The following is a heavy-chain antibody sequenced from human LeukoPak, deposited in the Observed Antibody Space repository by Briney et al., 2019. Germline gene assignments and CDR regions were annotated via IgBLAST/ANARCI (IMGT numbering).Heavy chain of an antibody. CDR3: ARDWEYSYGNDY. Sequence: GGSLRLSCAASGFTFSSYWMNWVRQAPGKGLEWVANINQDGSEKYYVDPVKGRFTISRDNAKNSLYLQLNSLRAEDTAVYYCARDWEYSYGNDYWGQGTLVTVSS. CDR1: GFTFSSYW. CDR2: INQDGSEK. J-gene: IGHJ4*02. V-gene: IGHV3-7*05. D-gene: IGHD5-18*01.